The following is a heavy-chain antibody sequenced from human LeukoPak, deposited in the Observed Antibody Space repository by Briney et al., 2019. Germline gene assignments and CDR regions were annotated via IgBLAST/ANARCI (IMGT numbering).Heavy chain of an antibody. V-gene: IGHV3-23*01. CDR1: GFTSSSYA. D-gene: IGHD3-9*01. CDR2: VSGSGDRM. J-gene: IGHJ6*02. CDR3: AKCTALRYFVAGYYGMDV. Sequence: GGSLRLSCAASGFTSSSYALNWVRQAPGKGLEWVATVSGSGDRMYHADSVKGRFTISRDNSKNTLYLQMNSLRAEDTAVYYCAKCTALRYFVAGYYGMDVWGQGTTVTVSS.